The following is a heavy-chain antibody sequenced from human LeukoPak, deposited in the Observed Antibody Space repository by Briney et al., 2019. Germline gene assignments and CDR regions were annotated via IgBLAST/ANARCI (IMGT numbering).Heavy chain of an antibody. Sequence: GGSLRLSCAASGFTFRSQRMSWVRQAPGKGLEWVANIKEDGSDKSYVDSVKGRFTISRDNAKNSLYLQMNSLRVEDTAVYYCARAFSWGQGTLVTVSS. D-gene: IGHD3-16*01. V-gene: IGHV3-7*01. J-gene: IGHJ5*02. CDR2: IKEDGSDK. CDR3: ARAFS. CDR1: GFTFRSQR.